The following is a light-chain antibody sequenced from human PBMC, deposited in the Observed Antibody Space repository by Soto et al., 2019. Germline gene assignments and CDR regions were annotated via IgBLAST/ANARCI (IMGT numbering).Light chain of an antibody. CDR1: QSVSGK. V-gene: IGKV3-11*01. J-gene: IGKJ5*01. Sequence: EIVMTQSPATLSVSPGERATLSCRASQSVSGKLAWYQKKPGQAPRLLIHGASTRATGIPARFSGSGSGTDFTLTISSLEPEDFAVYYCQQRGDWPLTFGQGTRLEIK. CDR3: QQRGDWPLT. CDR2: GAS.